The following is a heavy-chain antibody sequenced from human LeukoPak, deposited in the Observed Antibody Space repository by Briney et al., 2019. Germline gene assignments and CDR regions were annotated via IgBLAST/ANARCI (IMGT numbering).Heavy chain of an antibody. CDR2: IIPIFGTA. V-gene: IGHV1-69*13. CDR1: GGTFSSYA. D-gene: IGHD6-6*01. CDR3: ARVRRNSSSLIYFDY. J-gene: IGHJ4*02. Sequence: GASVKVSCKASGGTFSSYAISWVRQAPGQGLEWMGGIIPIFGTANYAQKFQGRVTITADESTSTAYMELSSLRSEDTAVYYCARVRRNSSSLIYFDYWGQGTLVTVSS.